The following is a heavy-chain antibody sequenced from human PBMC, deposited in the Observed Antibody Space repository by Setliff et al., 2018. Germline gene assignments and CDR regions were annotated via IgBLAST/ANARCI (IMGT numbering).Heavy chain of an antibody. D-gene: IGHD3-22*01. CDR2: IKQDGSTK. J-gene: IGHJ3*02. CDR1: GFSFSRHW. V-gene: IGHV3-7*01. CDR3: VRDDADNYDAFDN. Sequence: PGGSLGLSCVVSGFSFSRHWMSWVRQAPGKGLEWVADIKQDGSTKYYLDSVKGRFTISRDNAKRSLYLQMNGLRADDTGVYYCVRDDADNYDAFDNWGQGTLVTV.